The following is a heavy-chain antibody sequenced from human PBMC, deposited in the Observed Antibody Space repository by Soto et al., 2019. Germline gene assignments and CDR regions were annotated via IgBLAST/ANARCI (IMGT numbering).Heavy chain of an antibody. Sequence: QVQLVQSGAEVRKPGSSVKVSCQASGGTFSNSTVTWVRQAPGQGLEWMGRLIPILGLANYAQKFRGRLTITADKSTTTAYMEPRSLRSEDTAIYYCARFKLGGDFWGQGTLVTVSS. V-gene: IGHV1-69*02. D-gene: IGHD3-3*01. J-gene: IGHJ4*02. CDR1: GGTFSNST. CDR2: LIPILGLA. CDR3: ARFKLGGDF.